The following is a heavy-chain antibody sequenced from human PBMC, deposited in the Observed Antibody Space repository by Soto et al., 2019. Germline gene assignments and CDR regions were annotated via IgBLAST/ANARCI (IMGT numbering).Heavy chain of an antibody. V-gene: IGHV5-51*01. D-gene: IGHD5-12*01. Sequence: GESLKISCKGSGYSFTSYWIGWVRQMPGKGLEWMGIIYPGDSDTRYSPSFQGQVTISADKSISTAYLQWSSLKASDTAMYYCARLESDDYPGHYYYYYYMDVWGKGTTVTVSS. J-gene: IGHJ6*03. CDR3: ARLESDDYPGHYYYYYYMDV. CDR2: IYPGDSDT. CDR1: GYSFTSYW.